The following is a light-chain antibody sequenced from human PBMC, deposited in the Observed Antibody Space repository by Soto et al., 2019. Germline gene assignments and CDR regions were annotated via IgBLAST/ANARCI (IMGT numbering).Light chain of an antibody. CDR3: AAWDDSLNGRV. Sequence: QSVLTQPPSASGTPGQRVTISCSGSNSNIGSNTVNWYQQLPGTAPKLLIYYDNLRPSGVPDRISGSKSGTSASLAISGLQSDDEADYHCAAWDDSLNGRVFGTGTKATV. V-gene: IGLV1-44*01. CDR2: YDN. J-gene: IGLJ1*01. CDR1: NSNIGSNT.